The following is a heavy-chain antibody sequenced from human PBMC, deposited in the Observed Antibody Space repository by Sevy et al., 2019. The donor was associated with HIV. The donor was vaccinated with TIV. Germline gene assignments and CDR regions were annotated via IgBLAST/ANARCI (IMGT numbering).Heavy chain of an antibody. CDR3: ARGPFIAYDSSGYSLDY. J-gene: IGHJ4*02. D-gene: IGHD3-22*01. CDR2: IIPIFGTA. Sequence: ASVKVSCKASGGTFSSYAISWVRQAPGQGLEWMGGIIPIFGTANYAQKFQGRVTITADESTSTAYMELSSLRSEDTAVYYCARGPFIAYDSSGYSLDYWGQGTLVTVSS. CDR1: GGTFSSYA. V-gene: IGHV1-69*13.